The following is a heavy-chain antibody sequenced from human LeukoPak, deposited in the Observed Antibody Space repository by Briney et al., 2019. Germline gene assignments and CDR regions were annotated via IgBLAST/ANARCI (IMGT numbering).Heavy chain of an antibody. Sequence: SETLSLTCTVSGGSISSYYWSWIRQPAGKGLEWIGRTYTSGSTNYNPSLKSRVTMSVDTSKNQFSLKLSSVTAADTAVYYCARGSHCSSTSCYDPGFDHWGQGTLVTVSS. J-gene: IGHJ4*02. CDR1: GGSISSYY. CDR2: TYTSGST. V-gene: IGHV4-4*07. D-gene: IGHD2-2*01. CDR3: ARGSHCSSTSCYDPGFDH.